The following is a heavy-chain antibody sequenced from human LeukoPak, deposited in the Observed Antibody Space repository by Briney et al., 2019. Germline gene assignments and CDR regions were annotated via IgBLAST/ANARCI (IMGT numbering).Heavy chain of an antibody. CDR2: IYPGGSDT. J-gene: IGHJ4*02. CDR1: GYSFTSYW. V-gene: IGHV5-51*01. Sequence: GESLKISCKGSGYSFTSYWIGWVRRMPGKGLEWMGIIYPGGSDTRYSPSFQGQVTISADKSISTAYLQWSSLKASDTAMYYCARGSIVATTVFDYWGQGTLVTVSS. CDR3: ARGSIVATTVFDY. D-gene: IGHD5-12*01.